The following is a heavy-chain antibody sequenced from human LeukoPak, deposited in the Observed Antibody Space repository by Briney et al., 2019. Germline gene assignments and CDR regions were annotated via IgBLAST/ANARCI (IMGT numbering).Heavy chain of an antibody. V-gene: IGHV5-51*01. CDR3: ATNPLYGGNWNFDY. CDR1: GYSFTSYW. Sequence: GESLKISCKGSGYSFTSYWIGWVLQMPGKGLEWMGIIYPGDSDTRYSPSFQGQVTISADKSITTTYLQWSSLKASDTAMYYCATNPLYGGNWNFDYWGQGTLVTVSS. J-gene: IGHJ4*02. CDR2: IYPGDSDT. D-gene: IGHD4-23*01.